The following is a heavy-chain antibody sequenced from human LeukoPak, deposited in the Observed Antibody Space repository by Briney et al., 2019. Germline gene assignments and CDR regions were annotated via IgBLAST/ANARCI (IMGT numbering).Heavy chain of an antibody. CDR3: ASLFRWADY. Sequence: SETLSLTCAVYGGSFSGYYWSWIRQPPGKGLEWIGEINHSGSTNYNPSLKSRVTISVDTSKNQFSLKLSSVTAADTAVYYCASLFRWADYWGQGTLVTVSS. D-gene: IGHD4-23*01. CDR2: INHSGST. J-gene: IGHJ4*02. V-gene: IGHV4-34*01. CDR1: GGSFSGYY.